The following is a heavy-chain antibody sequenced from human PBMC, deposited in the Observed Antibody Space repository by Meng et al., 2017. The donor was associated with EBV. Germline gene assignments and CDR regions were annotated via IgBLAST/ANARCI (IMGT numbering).Heavy chain of an antibody. CDR2: VSHSGRT. CDR1: GGSFTDYY. V-gene: IGHV4-34*01. CDR3: ARVGYSVHDVRFEDL. D-gene: IGHD5/OR15-5a*01. J-gene: IGHJ5*02. Sequence: QVLLRQWGAGLLKPSXXLSLSXAVYGGSFTDYYWSWIRQAPGKSLEWIGEVSHSGRTRYNPSLKSRVSMSADVSKKQFSLKMKSVTAADTGVYFCARVGYSVHDVRFEDLWDHGPLVTVSS.